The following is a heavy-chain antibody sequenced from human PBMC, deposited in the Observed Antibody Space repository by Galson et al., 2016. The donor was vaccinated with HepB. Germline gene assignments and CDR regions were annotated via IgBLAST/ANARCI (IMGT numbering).Heavy chain of an antibody. CDR2: IKEDGSDK. V-gene: IGHV3-7*01. J-gene: IGHJ4*02. Sequence: SLRLSCATSGFTFSNNGMSWVRQAPGKGLEWVANIKEDGSDKFYVDSVKGRFTISRDNAKNSLYLQMSSLRVEDTAVYYCVRIGVVIPATKLDYWGQGTLVTVSS. D-gene: IGHD2-2*01. CDR3: VRIGVVIPATKLDY. CDR1: GFTFSNNG.